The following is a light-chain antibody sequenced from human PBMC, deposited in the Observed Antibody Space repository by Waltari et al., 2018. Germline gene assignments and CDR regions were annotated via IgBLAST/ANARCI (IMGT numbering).Light chain of an antibody. J-gene: IGLJ1*01. V-gene: IGLV1-44*01. CDR3: AAWDGSLNGYV. CDR1: SSNIGSHT. CDR2: SNK. Sequence: QSVLTQPPSASGTPGHRVTISCSGSSSNIGSHTVNWYQQLPGTAPKLLISSNKQRPSGVRGRFSGANSGTSGSLAISGLQSEDEADYYCAAWDGSLNGYVFGTGTKVTVL.